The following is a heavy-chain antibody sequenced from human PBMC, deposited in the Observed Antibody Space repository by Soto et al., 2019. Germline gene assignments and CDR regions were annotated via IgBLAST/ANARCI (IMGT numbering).Heavy chain of an antibody. J-gene: IGHJ5*02. CDR3: AKDFQTAAGTSRFDP. V-gene: IGHV3-30*18. D-gene: IGHD6-13*01. CDR2: ISYDGSNK. Sequence: GGSLRLSCAGSGFTFSSYGMHWVRQAPGKGLEWVAVISYDGSNKYYADSVKGRFTISRDNSKNTLYLQMNSLRAEDTAVYYCAKDFQTAAGTSRFDPWGQGTLVTVSS. CDR1: GFTFSSYG.